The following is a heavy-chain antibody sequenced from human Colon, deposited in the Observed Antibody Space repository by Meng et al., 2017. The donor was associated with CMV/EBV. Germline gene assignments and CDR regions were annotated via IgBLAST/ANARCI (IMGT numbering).Heavy chain of an antibody. CDR2: IGPVSGSA. J-gene: IGHJ6*02. D-gene: IGHD2/OR15-2a*01. CDR3: AKNTSSMMGYYGMDV. Sequence: SVKVSCKASGGTLSTYGISWVRQAPGQGLEWMGGIGPVSGSANYAKKFQGRITIVTDESTSTAYMELAGLWSEDTATYYCAKNTSSMMGYYGMDVWGQGTTVTVSS. V-gene: IGHV1-69*05. CDR1: GGTLSTYG.